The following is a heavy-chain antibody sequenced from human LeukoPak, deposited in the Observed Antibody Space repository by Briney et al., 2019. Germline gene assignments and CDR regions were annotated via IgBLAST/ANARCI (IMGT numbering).Heavy chain of an antibody. Sequence: SETLSLTCTVSGGSISSYYWSWIRQPPGKGLEWIGYIYYSGSTNYNPSLKSRVTISVDTSKNRFSLKLSSVTAADTAVYYCARGGYFDWFTPYGRDVWGKGPTVTVSS. CDR1: GGSISSYY. CDR3: ARGGYFDWFTPYGRDV. V-gene: IGHV4-59*01. J-gene: IGHJ6*04. CDR2: IYYSGST. D-gene: IGHD3-9*01.